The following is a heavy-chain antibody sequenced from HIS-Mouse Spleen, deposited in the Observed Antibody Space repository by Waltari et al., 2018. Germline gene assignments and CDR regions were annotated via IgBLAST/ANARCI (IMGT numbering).Heavy chain of an antibody. Sequence: VQLVESGGGLVKHGGSLRLSGAASGFTFSDYYMSWIRQATGKGLWWVSYSSSSGSTIYYADSVKGRFTISRDNAKNSLYLQMNSLRAEDTAVYYCARDRLEKVYFDLWGRGTLVTVSS. CDR1: GFTFSDYY. V-gene: IGHV3-11*01. J-gene: IGHJ2*01. CDR3: ARDRLEKVYFDL. D-gene: IGHD1-1*01. CDR2: SSSSGSTI.